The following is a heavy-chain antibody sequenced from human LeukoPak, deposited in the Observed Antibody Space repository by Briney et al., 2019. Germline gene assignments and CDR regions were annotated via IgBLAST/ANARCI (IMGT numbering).Heavy chain of an antibody. Sequence: VASVKVSCKASGGTFISYAITWVRQAPGQGLEWMGRIITIFGTANYAQKFQGRVTITTDESTSTAYMELSTLRSDDTAVYYCARERPPGDSSNWFLEGYFDIWGQGTLVTVTS. J-gene: IGHJ4*02. CDR2: IITIFGTA. CDR3: ARERPPGDSSNWFLEGYFDI. V-gene: IGHV1-69*05. CDR1: GGTFISYA. D-gene: IGHD6-13*01.